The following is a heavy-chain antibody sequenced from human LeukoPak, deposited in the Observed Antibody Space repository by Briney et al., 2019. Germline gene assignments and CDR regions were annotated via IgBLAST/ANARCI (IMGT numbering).Heavy chain of an antibody. CDR1: GFTFSSYG. D-gene: IGHD5-12*01. Sequence: GRSLRLSCAASGFTFSSYGMHWVRQAPGKGLEWVAVIWYDGSNKYYADSVKGRFTISRDNSKNTLYLQMNSLRAEDTAVYYCAKDPGGYPSYYFDYWGQGTLVTVSS. J-gene: IGHJ4*02. CDR2: IWYDGSNK. CDR3: AKDPGGYPSYYFDY. V-gene: IGHV3-33*06.